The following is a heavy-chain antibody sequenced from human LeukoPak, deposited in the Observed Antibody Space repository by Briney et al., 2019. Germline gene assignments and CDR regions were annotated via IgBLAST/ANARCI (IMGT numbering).Heavy chain of an antibody. CDR3: ARVGSSGYYLGSFDY. D-gene: IGHD3-22*01. Sequence: GGSLRLSCAASGFTVSSNYMSWVRQAPGKGLEWVSVIYSGGSTYYADSAKGRFAISRDNSKNTLYLQMNSLRAEDTAVYYCARVGSSGYYLGSFDYWGQGTLVTVSS. CDR2: IYSGGST. V-gene: IGHV3-53*01. CDR1: GFTVSSNY. J-gene: IGHJ4*02.